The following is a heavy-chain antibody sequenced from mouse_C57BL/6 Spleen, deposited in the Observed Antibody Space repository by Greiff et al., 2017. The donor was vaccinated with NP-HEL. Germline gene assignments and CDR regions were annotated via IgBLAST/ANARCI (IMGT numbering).Heavy chain of an antibody. V-gene: IGHV1-69*01. CDR1: GYTFTSYW. CDR3: ARAEDYYGSSYDY. D-gene: IGHD1-1*01. CDR2: IDPSDSYT. Sequence: QVQLQQSGAELVMPGASVKLSCKASGYTFTSYWMHWVKQRPGQGLEWIGEIDPSDSYTNYNQKFKGKSTLTVDKSSSTAYMQLSSLTSEDAAVYYCARAEDYYGSSYDYWGQGTLVTVSA. J-gene: IGHJ3*01.